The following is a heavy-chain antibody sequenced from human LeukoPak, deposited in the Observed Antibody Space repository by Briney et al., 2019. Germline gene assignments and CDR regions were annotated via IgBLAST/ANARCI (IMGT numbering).Heavy chain of an antibody. CDR2: VHYSGAT. CDR1: GGSISSYY. D-gene: IGHD6-19*01. CDR3: ARHSSGWHLDF. V-gene: IGHV4-59*01. J-gene: IGHJ4*02. Sequence: SETLSLTCTVSGGSISSYYWSWIRQPPGKGLEWIGYVHYSGATNCNPSLKSRVIMSVDTSRNQFSLNLYSVTAADTAMYYCARHSSGWHLDFWGQGTLVTVSS.